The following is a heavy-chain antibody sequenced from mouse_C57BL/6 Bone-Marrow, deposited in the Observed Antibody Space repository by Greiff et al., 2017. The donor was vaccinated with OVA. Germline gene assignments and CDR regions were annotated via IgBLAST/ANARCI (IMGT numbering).Heavy chain of an antibody. CDR3: ARKVYDYDGVDY. J-gene: IGHJ2*01. D-gene: IGHD2-4*01. CDR2: IWSGGST. CDR1: GFSFTSYG. V-gene: IGHV2-2*01. Sequence: VQGVESGPGLVQPSQRLSITCTVSGFSFTSYGVHWVRQSPGKGLEWLGVIWSGGSTDYNAAFISRLSISKDNSKSQVFFKMNSLQADDTAIYYCARKVYDYDGVDYWGQGTTLTVSS.